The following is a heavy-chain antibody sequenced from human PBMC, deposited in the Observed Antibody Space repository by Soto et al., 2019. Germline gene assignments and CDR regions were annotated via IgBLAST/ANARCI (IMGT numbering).Heavy chain of an antibody. CDR1: GYTLTELS. D-gene: IGHD1-7*01. Sequence: ASVKVSCKVSGYTLTELSMHWVRQAPGKGLEWMGGFDPEDGETIYAQKFQGRVTMTEDTSTDTAYMELSSLRSEDTAVYYCATDGNWNYTGPQYAFDIWGQGTMVTVSS. V-gene: IGHV1-24*01. CDR2: FDPEDGET. CDR3: ATDGNWNYTGPQYAFDI. J-gene: IGHJ3*02.